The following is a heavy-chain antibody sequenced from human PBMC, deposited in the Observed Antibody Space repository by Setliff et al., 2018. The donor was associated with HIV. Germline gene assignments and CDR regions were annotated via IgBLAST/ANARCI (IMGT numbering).Heavy chain of an antibody. V-gene: IGHV1-18*01. D-gene: IGHD6-13*01. CDR2: ISAYSGDI. J-gene: IGHJ4*02. CDR3: ARGESAAAGTGVCDY. Sequence: GASVKVSCKASGYTFTTYGISWVRQAPGQGLEWMGWISAYSGDINYSQKFQGRVTMTKDTSTSTAYRELSSLRSEDTAMYYCARGESAAAGTGVCDYWGQGTLVTAPQ. CDR1: GYTFTTYG.